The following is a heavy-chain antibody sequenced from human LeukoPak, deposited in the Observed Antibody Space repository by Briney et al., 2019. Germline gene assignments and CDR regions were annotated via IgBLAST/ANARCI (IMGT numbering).Heavy chain of an antibody. J-gene: IGHJ2*01. CDR2: IYYSGST. V-gene: IGHV4-39*07. CDR3: ARYPYDSSGAWYFDL. Sequence: SETLFLTCTVSGGSISSSSYYWGWIRQPPGKGLEWIGSIYYSGSTYYNPSLKSRVTISVDTSKNQFSLKLSSVTAADTAVYYCARYPYDSSGAWYFDLWGRGTLVTVSS. D-gene: IGHD3-22*01. CDR1: GGSISSSSYY.